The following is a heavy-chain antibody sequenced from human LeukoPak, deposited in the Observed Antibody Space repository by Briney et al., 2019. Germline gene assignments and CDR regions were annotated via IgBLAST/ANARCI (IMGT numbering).Heavy chain of an antibody. D-gene: IGHD3-3*01. V-gene: IGHV1-2*02. J-gene: IGHJ4*02. CDR2: INPNSGGT. CDR1: GYTFTGYY. Sequence: GASVKVSCKASGYTFTGYYMHWVRQAPGQGLEWMGWINPNSGGTSYAQKFQGRVTMTRDTSISTAYMELSRLRSDDTAVYYCARASNDFWSAYFDYWGQGTLVTVSS. CDR3: ARASNDFWSAYFDY.